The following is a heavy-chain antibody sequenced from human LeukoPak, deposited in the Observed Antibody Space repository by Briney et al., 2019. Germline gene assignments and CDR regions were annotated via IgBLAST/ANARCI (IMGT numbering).Heavy chain of an antibody. CDR3: ARVMAASVWRSYGSYYYYYYMDV. Sequence: QPGGSLRLSCAASGFTFNNYSMGWVRQAPGKGLEWVANIKEDGSEKNYVDSVKGRFTISRDNAKNSLYLQMSSLRAADTAVYYCARVMAASVWRSYGSYYYYYYMDVWGKGTTVTVSS. J-gene: IGHJ6*03. CDR1: GFTFNNYS. D-gene: IGHD3-16*01. V-gene: IGHV3-7*01. CDR2: IKEDGSEK.